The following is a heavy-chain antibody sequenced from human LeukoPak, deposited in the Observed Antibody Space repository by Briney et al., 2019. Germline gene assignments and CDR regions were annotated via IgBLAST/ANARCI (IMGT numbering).Heavy chain of an antibody. Sequence: SETPSLTCAVYGGSFSGYYWSWLRQPPGKGLEGIGEINHSGSTNYNPSLKSRVTISVDTSKNQFSLKLSSVTAADTAVYYCARGSGRRDGYKWGQGTLVTVSS. CDR1: GGSFSGYY. V-gene: IGHV4-34*01. D-gene: IGHD5-24*01. CDR3: ARGSGRRDGYK. CDR2: INHSGST. J-gene: IGHJ4*02.